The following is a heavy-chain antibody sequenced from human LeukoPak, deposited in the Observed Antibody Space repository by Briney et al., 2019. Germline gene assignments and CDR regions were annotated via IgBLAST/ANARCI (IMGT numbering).Heavy chain of an antibody. CDR2: IYYSGST. CDR1: GGSISSYY. CDR3: AREIALADKGGNYFDY. Sequence: SETLSLTCTVSGGSISSYYWSWIRQPPGKELEWIGYIYYSGSTNYNPSLKSRVTISVDTSKNQFSLKLSSVTAADTAVYYCAREIALADKGGNYFDYWRQGTLVTVSS. D-gene: IGHD6-19*01. J-gene: IGHJ4*02. V-gene: IGHV4-59*01.